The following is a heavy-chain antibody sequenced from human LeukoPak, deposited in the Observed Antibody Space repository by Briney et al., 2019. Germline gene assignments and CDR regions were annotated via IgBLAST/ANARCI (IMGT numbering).Heavy chain of an antibody. V-gene: IGHV3-33*06. CDR1: GFTFSNYG. J-gene: IGHJ6*02. CDR3: AKDLHYYVAMDV. CDR2: IWHDGKNK. Sequence: GRSLRLSCAASGFTFSNYGMHWVRQGPGKGLEWVAVIWHDGKNKYYADSVKGRFTISRDNSKNTLYLQMNSLGAEDTAVYYCAKDLHYYVAMDVWGQGTTVTVSS. D-gene: IGHD3-10*02.